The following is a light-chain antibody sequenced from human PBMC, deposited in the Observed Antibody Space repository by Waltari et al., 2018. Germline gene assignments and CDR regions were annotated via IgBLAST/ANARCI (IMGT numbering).Light chain of an antibody. CDR3: QSYDSRNHG. CDR2: EDN. V-gene: IGLV6-57*04. CDR1: SGIIASNN. Sequence: NFMLTQPHSVSESPGKTVTLSCTRSSGIIASNNVQWYQQRPGSAPTTGIHEDNQRPPGVPDRFSRSIDSSSIHASLTLPGLKNEDEAYYYCQSYDSRNHGFGGGTKLTVL. J-gene: IGLJ3*02.